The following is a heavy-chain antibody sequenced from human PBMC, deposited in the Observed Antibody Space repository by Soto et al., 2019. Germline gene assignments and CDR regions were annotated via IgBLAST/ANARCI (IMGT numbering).Heavy chain of an antibody. Sequence: ASVKVSCKASEGTFSSYTISWVRQAPGQGLEWMGRIIPILGIANYAQKFQGRVTITADKSTSTAYMELSSLRSEDTAMYYCTTDSYITTITVRFDYWGHGTLVTVSS. CDR1: EGTFSSYT. D-gene: IGHD3-22*01. J-gene: IGHJ4*01. CDR2: IIPILGIA. CDR3: TTDSYITTITVRFDY. V-gene: IGHV1-69*04.